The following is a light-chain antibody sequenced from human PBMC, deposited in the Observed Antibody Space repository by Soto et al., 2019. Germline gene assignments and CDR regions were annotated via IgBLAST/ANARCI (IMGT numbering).Light chain of an antibody. CDR1: QSVSSIY. CDR2: GAS. CDR3: QQYGRSGT. Sequence: NVLTQSPGTLSLSPGERATLACRASQSVSSIYLAWYQQKPGQAPRLLIYGASSRASGIPDRFSGVGSGTDFTLTISRLEPEDFAVYYCQQYGRSGTFGQGTKVDI. V-gene: IGKV3-20*01. J-gene: IGKJ1*01.